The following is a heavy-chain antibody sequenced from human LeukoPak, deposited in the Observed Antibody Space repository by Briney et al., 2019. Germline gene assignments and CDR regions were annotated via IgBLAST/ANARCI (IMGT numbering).Heavy chain of an antibody. V-gene: IGHV3-30*18. J-gene: IGHJ4*02. CDR2: ISYDGSNK. Sequence: GGSLRLSCAASGFTFSSYGMHWVRQAPGKGLEWVAVISYDGSNKYYADSVKGRFTISRDNYKNTLYLQMNSLRAEDTAVYYCAKDYYDSSGYYYATDYWGQGTLVTVSS. D-gene: IGHD3-22*01. CDR1: GFTFSSYG. CDR3: AKDYYDSSGYYYATDY.